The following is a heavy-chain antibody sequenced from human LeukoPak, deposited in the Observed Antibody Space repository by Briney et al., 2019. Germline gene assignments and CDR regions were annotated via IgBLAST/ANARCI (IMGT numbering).Heavy chain of an antibody. Sequence: ASVEVSCKASGYTFTSYGISWVRQAPGQGLEWMGWISAYNGNTNYAQKLQGRVTMTTDTSTSTAYMELRSLRSDDTAVYYCARMYYYDSSGYYVDRFSRYYYFDYWGQGTLVTVSS. V-gene: IGHV1-18*01. CDR1: GYTFTSYG. D-gene: IGHD3-22*01. CDR3: ARMYYYDSSGYYVDRFSRYYYFDY. J-gene: IGHJ4*02. CDR2: ISAYNGNT.